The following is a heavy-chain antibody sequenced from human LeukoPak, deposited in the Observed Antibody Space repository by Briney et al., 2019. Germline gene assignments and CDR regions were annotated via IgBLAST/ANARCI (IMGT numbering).Heavy chain of an antibody. CDR1: GGSISSYY. J-gene: IGHJ4*02. D-gene: IGHD6-13*01. CDR3: ARVPAGTVPDY. Sequence: SETLSLTCTVSGGSISSYYWSWIRQPPGKGLEWIGYIYYSGSTNCNPSLKSRVTISVDTSKNQFSLKLSSVTAADTAVYYCARVPAGTVPDYWGQGTLVTVSS. V-gene: IGHV4-59*01. CDR2: IYYSGST.